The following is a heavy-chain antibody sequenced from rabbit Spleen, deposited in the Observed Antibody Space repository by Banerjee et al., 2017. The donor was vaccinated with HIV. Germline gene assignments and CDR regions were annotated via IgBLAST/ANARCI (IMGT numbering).Heavy chain of an antibody. J-gene: IGHJ3*01. V-gene: IGHV1S7*01. D-gene: IGHD1-1*01. CDR1: GFTLSSYY. CDR2: IDPVFGIA. Sequence: QLEESAGGLVQPGGSLKLSCKASGFTLSSYYMNWVRQAPGKGLEWIGYIDPVFGIAVYASGVNGRFTISRDNAQNTLYLQLNSLTAADTATYFCVREVYHILGLWGQGTLVTVS. CDR3: VREVYHILGL.